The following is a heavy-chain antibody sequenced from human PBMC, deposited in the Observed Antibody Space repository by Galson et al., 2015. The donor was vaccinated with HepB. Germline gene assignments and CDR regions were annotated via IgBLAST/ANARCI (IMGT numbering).Heavy chain of an antibody. D-gene: IGHD6-19*01. CDR1: GFTFSNYG. Sequence: SLRLSCAASGFTFSNYGMYWVRQAPGKGLEWVAVISYDGRNKYYAESVKGRFTISRDNSKNTLYLQMNSLRAEDTAVYYCAKDAEKSSGWYTRRIGGMDFWGQGTTVTVSS. CDR2: ISYDGRNK. J-gene: IGHJ6*02. V-gene: IGHV3-30*18. CDR3: AKDAEKSSGWYTRRIGGMDF.